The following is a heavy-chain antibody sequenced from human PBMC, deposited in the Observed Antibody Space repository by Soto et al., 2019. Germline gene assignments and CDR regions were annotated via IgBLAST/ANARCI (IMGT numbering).Heavy chain of an antibody. CDR1: GFTFGIYW. Sequence: EVQLEESGGGLVQPGGSLRLSCAASGFTFGIYWMSWVRQAPGKGLEWLATIKWAASEKKYVDSVKGRFTMSRDNAKHSLSLQMDSLRAEDTAVYYCARGSGFGLGTSVNHDLDFWGHGTLVTVSS. D-gene: IGHD3-10*01. CDR3: ARGSGFGLGTSVNHDLDF. V-gene: IGHV3-7*01. CDR2: IKWAASEK. J-gene: IGHJ4*01.